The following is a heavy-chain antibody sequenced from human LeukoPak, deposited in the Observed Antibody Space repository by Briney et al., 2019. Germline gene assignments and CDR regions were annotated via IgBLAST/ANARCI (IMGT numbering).Heavy chain of an antibody. CDR3: AGGGELDY. CDR2: INHSGST. CDR1: GGSFSGYY. Sequence: SETLSLTCAIYGGSFSGYYWSWIRQPPGKGLEWIGEINHSGSTNYNPSLKGRVTISVDTSKNQFSLKLSSVTAADTAVYYCAGGGELDYWGQGTLVTVSS. D-gene: IGHD1-26*01. V-gene: IGHV4-34*01. J-gene: IGHJ4*02.